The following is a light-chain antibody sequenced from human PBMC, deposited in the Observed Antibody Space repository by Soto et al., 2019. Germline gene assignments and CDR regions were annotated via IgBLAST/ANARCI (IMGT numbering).Light chain of an antibody. CDR3: QQRSNWHHLT. Sequence: EIVLTQSPATLSLSPGERATLSCRASQSVSSYLAWYQQKPGQAPRLLIYDASNRATGIPARFSGSGSGTDFTLTISSLEPEDFAVYYCQQRSNWHHLTFGPGTKVDIK. CDR2: DAS. V-gene: IGKV3-11*01. CDR1: QSVSSY. J-gene: IGKJ3*01.